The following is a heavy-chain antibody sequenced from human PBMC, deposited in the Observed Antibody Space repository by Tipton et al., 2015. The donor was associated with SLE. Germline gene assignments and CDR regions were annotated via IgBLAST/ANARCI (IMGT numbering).Heavy chain of an antibody. CDR3: ARARLGYGDYERWYFDL. CDR1: GGSISSHY. Sequence: LRLSCTVSGGSISSHYWSWIRQPPGKGLEWIGYIYYSGSTNDNPSLKSRVTISVDTSKNQFSLKLSSVTAADTAVYYCARARLGYGDYERWYFDLWGRGTLVTVSS. V-gene: IGHV4-59*08. CDR2: IYYSGST. J-gene: IGHJ2*01. D-gene: IGHD4-17*01.